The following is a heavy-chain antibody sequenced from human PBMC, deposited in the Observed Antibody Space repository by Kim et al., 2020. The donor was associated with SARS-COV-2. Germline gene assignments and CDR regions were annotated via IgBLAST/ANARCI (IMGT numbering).Heavy chain of an antibody. J-gene: IGHJ5*02. D-gene: IGHD2-2*02. Sequence: GRPNYTPSLKSRVTISVDTSKNQFSLKLSSVTAADTAVYYCARGNTAPRSWGQGTLVTVSS. V-gene: IGHV4-34*01. CDR2: GRP. CDR3: ARGNTAPRS.